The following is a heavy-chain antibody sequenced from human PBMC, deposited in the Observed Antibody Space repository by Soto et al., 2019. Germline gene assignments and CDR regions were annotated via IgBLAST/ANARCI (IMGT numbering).Heavy chain of an antibody. V-gene: IGHV3-53*01. CDR3: ARSLRLDYYYGMDV. D-gene: IGHD3-16*01. J-gene: IGHJ6*02. CDR1: GSTVSSNY. CDR2: IYSGGST. Sequence: LRLSCAASGSTVSSNYMSWVRQAPGKGLEWVSVIYSGGSTYYADSVKGRFTISRDNSKNTLYLQMNSLRAEDTAVYYCARSLRLDYYYGMDVWGQGTTVTVS.